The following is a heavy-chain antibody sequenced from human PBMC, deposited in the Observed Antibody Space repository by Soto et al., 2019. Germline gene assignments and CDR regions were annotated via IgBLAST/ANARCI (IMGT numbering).Heavy chain of an antibody. CDR1: GFSLSTVRMG. CDR3: ARVDIRAYAMDV. D-gene: IGHD3-10*01. V-gene: IGHV2-26*01. CDR2: IFSNDGK. Sequence: QVALKESGPVLVKPTETLTLTCTVSGFSLSTVRMGVSWIRQPPGRALEWLAHIFSNDGKSYSTSLQSRLTFSKDTSKSQVVLTMTNMDPLDTATYYCARVDIRAYAMDVWGQGTTVTVSS. J-gene: IGHJ6*02.